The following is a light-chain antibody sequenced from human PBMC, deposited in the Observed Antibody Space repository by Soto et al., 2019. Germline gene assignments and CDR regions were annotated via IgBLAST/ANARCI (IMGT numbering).Light chain of an antibody. Sequence: DIQITQSPSYLSASVGDRVTITCRASQSISIYLNWYQQKPGKAPKILIYAACSLQSGVPSRFSGSGAGTEFTLTISSLQPDDVATDYCQHYNSYSEAFGQGTKVDIK. J-gene: IGKJ1*01. CDR3: QHYNSYSEA. CDR2: AAC. V-gene: IGKV1-16*01. CDR1: QSISIY.